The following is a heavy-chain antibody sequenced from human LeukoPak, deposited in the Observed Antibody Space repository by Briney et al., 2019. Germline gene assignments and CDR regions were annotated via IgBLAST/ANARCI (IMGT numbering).Heavy chain of an antibody. V-gene: IGHV4-34*01. J-gene: IGHJ5*02. D-gene: IGHD2-15*01. CDR2: INHSGST. Sequence: SETLSLTCAVYGGSFSGYYWSWIRQPPGKGLEWIGEINHSGSTNYNPSLKSRVTISVDTSKNQFSLKLSSVTAADTAVYYCAAYPVSGEERRAYNWFDPWGQGTLVTVSS. CDR1: GGSFSGYY. CDR3: AAYPVSGEERRAYNWFDP.